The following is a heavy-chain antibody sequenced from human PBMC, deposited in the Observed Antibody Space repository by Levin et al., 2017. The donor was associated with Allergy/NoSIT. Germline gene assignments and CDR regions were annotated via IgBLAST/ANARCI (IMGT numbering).Heavy chain of an antibody. CDR3: AGDQGSSGWYGWIDS. D-gene: IGHD6-19*01. CDR2: LYYSGST. V-gene: IGHV4-59*01. Sequence: PSETLSLTCTVSGDSISSYHWNWLRQPPGKELEWIGCLYYSGSTKYNPSLKSRVTISVDATKNQFSLKLSSVTAADTAVFYCAGDQGSSGWYGWIDSWGQGTLVTVSS. CDR1: GDSISSYH. J-gene: IGHJ5*01.